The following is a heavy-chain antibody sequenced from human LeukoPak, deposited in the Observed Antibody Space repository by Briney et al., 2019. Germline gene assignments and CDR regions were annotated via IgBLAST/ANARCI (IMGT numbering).Heavy chain of an antibody. D-gene: IGHD3-10*01. Sequence: QSGGSLRLSCAASGYTFSSYGMHWVRQAPGKGLEWVALIWYDDSKRYYADSVRGRSTISRDDSKSTLYLQMNSLRVEDTAVYYCVRDPGTREYYFDCWGRGTLVTVSS. J-gene: IGHJ4*02. CDR2: IWYDDSKR. CDR3: VRDPGTREYYFDC. V-gene: IGHV3-33*01. CDR1: GYTFSSYG.